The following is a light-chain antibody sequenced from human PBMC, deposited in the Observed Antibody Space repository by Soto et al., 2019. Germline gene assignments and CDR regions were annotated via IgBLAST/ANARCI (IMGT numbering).Light chain of an antibody. CDR2: EVS. CDR1: SSDVGGYNY. CDR3: SSYAGSNNLI. V-gene: IGLV2-8*01. Sequence: QSALTQPPSASGSPGQSVTISCTGTSSDVGGYNYVSWYQQHPGKAPKLMIYEVSKRPSGVPDRFSGSKSGNTASLTVSGLQDEDEADYCCSSYAGSNNLIFGGGTQLTVL. J-gene: IGLJ2*01.